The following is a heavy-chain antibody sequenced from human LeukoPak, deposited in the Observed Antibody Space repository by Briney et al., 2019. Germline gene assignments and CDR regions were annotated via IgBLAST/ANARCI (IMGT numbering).Heavy chain of an antibody. CDR2: MSPNSGDT. J-gene: IGHJ3*02. Sequence: ASVKVSCKASGYTFTTHDINWVRQATGQGLEWLGWMSPNSGDTGYAQKFQGRVTMTTDTSTSTAYMELRSLRSDDTAVYYCARESTYYYDSSGTQAYAFDIWGQGTMVTVSS. CDR3: ARESTYYYDSSGTQAYAFDI. D-gene: IGHD3-22*01. V-gene: IGHV1-8*01. CDR1: GYTFTTHD.